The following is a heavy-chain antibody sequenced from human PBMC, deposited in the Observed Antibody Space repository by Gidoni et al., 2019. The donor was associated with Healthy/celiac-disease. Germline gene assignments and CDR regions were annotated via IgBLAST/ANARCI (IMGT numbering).Heavy chain of an antibody. J-gene: IGHJ4*02. V-gene: IGHV4-59*01. D-gene: IGHD3-22*01. Sequence: QVQLQESGPGLVKPSETLSLTCTVSVGSISSYYWSWIRQPPGKGLEWIGYIYYSGSTNYNPSLKSRVTISVDTSKNQFSLKLSSVTAADTAVYYCARGGSSGYYYLFDYWGQGTLVTVSS. CDR2: IYYSGST. CDR3: ARGGSSGYYYLFDY. CDR1: VGSISSYY.